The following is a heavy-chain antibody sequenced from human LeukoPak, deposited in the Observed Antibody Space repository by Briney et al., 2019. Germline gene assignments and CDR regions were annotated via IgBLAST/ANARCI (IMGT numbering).Heavy chain of an antibody. CDR3: ARDLVVGYMITFGGGSDAFDI. D-gene: IGHD3-16*01. J-gene: IGHJ3*02. V-gene: IGHV4-61*01. CDR2: IYYSGST. Sequence: SETLSLTCTVSGGSISSGSYYWSWIRQPPGKGLEWIGYIYYSGSTNYNPSLKSRVTISVDTSKNQFSLKLSSVTAADTAVYYCARDLVVGYMITFGGGSDAFDIWGQGTMVTVSS. CDR1: GGSISSGSYY.